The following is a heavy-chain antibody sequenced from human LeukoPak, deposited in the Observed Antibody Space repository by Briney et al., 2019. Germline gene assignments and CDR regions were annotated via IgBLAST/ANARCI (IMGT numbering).Heavy chain of an antibody. D-gene: IGHD3-22*01. CDR3: ANENYYDSSAYLDY. V-gene: IGHV3-23*01. CDR1: GFTFSSYA. CDR2: ITGSTGST. J-gene: IGHJ4*02. Sequence: PGGSLRLSCAASGFTFSSYAMSWVRQAPGKGLEGVSSITGSTGSTYYADSVKGRFTISRDNSKNTLYLQMNSLRAEDTAVYYCANENYYDSSAYLDYWGQGTLVTVSS.